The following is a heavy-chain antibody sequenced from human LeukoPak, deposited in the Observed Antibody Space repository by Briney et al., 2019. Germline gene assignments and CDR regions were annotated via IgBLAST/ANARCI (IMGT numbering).Heavy chain of an antibody. Sequence: GGSLRLSCAASGFTFSSYAMSWVRQAPGKGLEWVSAISGSGGSTYYADSVKGRFTISRDNSKNTLYLQMNSLRAEDTAVYYCANAKFSYYYDSSGYYYYWGQGTLVTVSS. D-gene: IGHD3-22*01. CDR3: ANAKFSYYYDSSGYYYY. CDR2: ISGSGGST. V-gene: IGHV3-23*01. J-gene: IGHJ4*02. CDR1: GFTFSSYA.